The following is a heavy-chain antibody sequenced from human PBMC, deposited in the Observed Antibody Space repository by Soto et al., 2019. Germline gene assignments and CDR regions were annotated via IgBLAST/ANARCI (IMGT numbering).Heavy chain of an antibody. CDR2: IIPILGIA. D-gene: IGHD3-22*01. Sequence: SVKVSCKASGGTFCSYISWVRQAPGQGLEWMGRIIPILGIANYAQKFQGRVTITADKSTSTAYMELSSLRSEDTAVYYCARLLYYDSSGYPVDYWGQGTLVTVSS. CDR1: GGTFCSY. J-gene: IGHJ4*02. CDR3: ARLLYYDSSGYPVDY. V-gene: IGHV1-69*02.